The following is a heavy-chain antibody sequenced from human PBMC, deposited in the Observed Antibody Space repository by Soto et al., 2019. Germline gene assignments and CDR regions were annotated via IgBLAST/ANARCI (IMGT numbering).Heavy chain of an antibody. V-gene: IGHV3-33*05. D-gene: IGHD3-22*01. CDR1: GVTFSKFG. CDR2: ISFDGSTK. J-gene: IGHJ4*02. Sequence: QLQFVESGGGVVQPGRSLRLSCAASGVTFSKFGMNWVRQAPGKGLEWLAVISFDGSTKYHADSVKGRFPGSRVNCKNTVYSQMTSLRADDTSFYHSASDATKEYHYDSRGIGSAFDNWGPGAQLTVSS. CDR3: ASDATKEYHYDSRGIGSAFDN.